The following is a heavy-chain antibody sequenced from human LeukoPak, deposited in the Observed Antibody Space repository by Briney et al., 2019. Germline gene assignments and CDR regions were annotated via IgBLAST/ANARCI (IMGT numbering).Heavy chain of an antibody. V-gene: IGHV3-21*01. CDR1: GFTFSSYS. D-gene: IGHD5-18*01. Sequence: GGSLRLSCAASGFTFSSYSMNWVRQAPGKGLEWVSSISSSSSYIYYADSVKGRFTISRDNAKNSLYLQMNSLRAEDTAVYYCARDYVRVDTAMATNAFDIWGQGTMVTVSS. CDR2: ISSSSSYI. CDR3: ARDYVRVDTAMATNAFDI. J-gene: IGHJ3*02.